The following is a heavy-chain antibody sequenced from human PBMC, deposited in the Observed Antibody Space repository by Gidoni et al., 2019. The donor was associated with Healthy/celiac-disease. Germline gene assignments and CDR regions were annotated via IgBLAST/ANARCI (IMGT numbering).Heavy chain of an antibody. D-gene: IGHD6-19*01. CDR3: ARLAVAGIDY. CDR2: IYYSGST. J-gene: IGHJ4*02. V-gene: IGHV4-39*01. Sequence: GWIRQPPGKGLEWIGSIYYSGSTYYNPSLKSRVTISVDTSKNQFSLKLSSVTAADTAVYYCARLAVAGIDYWGQGTLVTVSS.